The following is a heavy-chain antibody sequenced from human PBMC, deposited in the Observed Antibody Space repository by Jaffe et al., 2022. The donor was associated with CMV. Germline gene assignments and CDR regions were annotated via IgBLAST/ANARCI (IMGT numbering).Heavy chain of an antibody. D-gene: IGHD3-3*01. J-gene: IGHJ4*02. CDR2: ISGSGGST. V-gene: IGHV3-23*04. CDR3: AKGVLNERFLASGGYFDY. CDR1: GFTFSSYA. Sequence: EVQLVESGGGLVQPGGSLRLSCAASGFTFSSYAMSWVRQAPGKGLEWVSAISGSGGSTYYADSVKGRFTISRDNSKNTLYLQMNSLRAEDTAVYYCAKGVLNERFLASGGYFDYWGQGTLVTVSS.